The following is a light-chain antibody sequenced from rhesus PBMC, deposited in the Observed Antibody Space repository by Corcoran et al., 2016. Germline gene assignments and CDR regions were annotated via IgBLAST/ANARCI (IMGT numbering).Light chain of an antibody. CDR2: GAS. V-gene: IGKV3-24*04. CDR1: QSVSSY. Sequence: EIVMTQSPATLALSPGERATLSCRASQSVSSYLAWYQQKPGQAPRLLIYGASSRATGIPDRFSGSGSGTEFTLSISSLEPEDVGVYFCLQSSNRPYSFGQGTKVEIK. J-gene: IGKJ2*01. CDR3: LQSSNRPYS.